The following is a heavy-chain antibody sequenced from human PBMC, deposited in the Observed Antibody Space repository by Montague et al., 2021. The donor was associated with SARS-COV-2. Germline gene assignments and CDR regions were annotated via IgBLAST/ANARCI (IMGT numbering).Heavy chain of an antibody. CDR3: ARGRTGTTFYYYYYRGMDV. CDR1: GGSFSGYY. J-gene: IGHJ6*02. D-gene: IGHD1-7*01. CDR2: INHSGST. Sequence: SETLSLTCAVYGGSFSGYYWSWIRQPPGKGLEWIGEINHSGSTNYNPSLKSRVTISVDTSRNQFSLKLSSVTAADTAVYYCARGRTGTTFYYYYYRGMDVWGQGTTVTVSS. V-gene: IGHV4-34*01.